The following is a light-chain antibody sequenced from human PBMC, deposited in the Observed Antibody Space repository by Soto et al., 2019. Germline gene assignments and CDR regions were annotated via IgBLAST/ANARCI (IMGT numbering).Light chain of an antibody. CDR1: SSDVGSYNL. V-gene: IGLV2-23*03. CDR3: CSYAGSSTFHVV. Sequence: QSALTQPASVSGSPGQSITISCTGTSSDVGSYNLVSWCQQHPGKAPKLMIYEGSKRPSGVSNRFSGSKSGNTASLTISGLQAEDEADYYCCSYAGSSTFHVVFGGGTKVTVL. CDR2: EGS. J-gene: IGLJ2*01.